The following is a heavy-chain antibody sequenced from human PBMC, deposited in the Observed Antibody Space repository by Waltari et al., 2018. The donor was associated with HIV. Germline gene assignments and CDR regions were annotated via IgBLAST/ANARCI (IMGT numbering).Heavy chain of an antibody. V-gene: IGHV1-69*04. CDR1: GGTFSSYA. CDR3: ARDIGSGSYYNGD. J-gene: IGHJ4*02. Sequence: QVQLVQSGAEVKKPGSSVKVSCKASGGTFSSYAISWVRQAPGQGLEWMGRIIPILGIANYAQKFQGRVTITADKSTSTAYMELSSLRSEDTAVYYCARDIGSGSYYNGDWGQGTLVTVSS. CDR2: IIPILGIA. D-gene: IGHD3-10*01.